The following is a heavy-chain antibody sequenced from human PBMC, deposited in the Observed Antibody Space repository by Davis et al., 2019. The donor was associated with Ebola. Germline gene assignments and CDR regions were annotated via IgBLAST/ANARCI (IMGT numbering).Heavy chain of an antibody. V-gene: IGHV3-21*01. CDR1: GFTFSSYS. J-gene: IGHJ4*02. Sequence: GESLKISCAASGFTFSSYSMNWARQAPGKGLEWVSSISSSSSYIYYADSVKGRFTISRDNAKNSLYLQMNSLRAEDTAVYYCARNFWSGSFDYWGQGTLVTVSS. D-gene: IGHD3-3*01. CDR3: ARNFWSGSFDY. CDR2: ISSSSSYI.